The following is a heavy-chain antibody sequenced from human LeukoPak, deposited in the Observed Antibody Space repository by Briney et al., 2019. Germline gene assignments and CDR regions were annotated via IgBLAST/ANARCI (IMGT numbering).Heavy chain of an antibody. CDR2: ISYDGSNK. J-gene: IGHJ6*03. D-gene: IGHD6-6*01. Sequence: GGSLRLSCAASGFTFSISDMHWVRQAPGKGLQWVAFISYDGSNKYYADSVKGRFTISRDNSKNTLYLQMNSLRAEDTAVYYCARDPSSSSYYYYYYMDVWGKGTTVTVSS. CDR1: GFTFSISD. CDR3: ARDPSSSSYYYYYYMDV. V-gene: IGHV3-30*19.